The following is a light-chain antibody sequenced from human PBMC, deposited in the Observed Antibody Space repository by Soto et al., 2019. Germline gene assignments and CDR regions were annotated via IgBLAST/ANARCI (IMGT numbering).Light chain of an antibody. Sequence: IQLTQSPSSLSASIGDRVTITCPASQGITSYLAWYQQKPGKAPNLLIYAPSTLQSGVPSRFSGSGSGTDFTLTISSLQPEDFATYYCQQYDSYPLSFGGGTKVEIK. CDR1: QGITSY. CDR3: QQYDSYPLS. V-gene: IGKV1-9*01. CDR2: APS. J-gene: IGKJ4*01.